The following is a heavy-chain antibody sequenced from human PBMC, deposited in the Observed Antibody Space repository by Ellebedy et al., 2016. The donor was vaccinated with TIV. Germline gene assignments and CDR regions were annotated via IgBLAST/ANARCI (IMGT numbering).Heavy chain of an antibody. CDR3: GRERWGLGDY. J-gene: IGHJ4*02. D-gene: IGHD7-27*01. CDR2: IGTAGDT. CDR1: GFTFSSYD. Sequence: GESLKISCAASGFTFSSYDMHWVRQATGKGLEWVSAIGTAGDTYYPGSVKGRFTISRDNAENTLYLQMDSLRVEDTAVYYCGRERWGLGDYWGQGTLVTVSS. V-gene: IGHV3-13*01.